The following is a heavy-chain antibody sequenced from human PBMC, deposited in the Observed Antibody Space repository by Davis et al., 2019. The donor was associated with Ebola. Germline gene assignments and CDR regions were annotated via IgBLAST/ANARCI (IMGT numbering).Heavy chain of an antibody. CDR2: IYYSGST. Sequence: MPSETLSLTCTVSGGSISSSSYYWGWIRQPPGKGLEWIGSIYYSGSTYYNPSLKSRVTISVDTSKNQFSLKLSSVTAADTAVYYCARYLGDYPYRRGQWLVEDYFDYWGQGTLVTVSS. D-gene: IGHD6-19*01. CDR1: GGSISSSSYY. CDR3: ARYLGDYPYRRGQWLVEDYFDY. V-gene: IGHV4-39*01. J-gene: IGHJ4*02.